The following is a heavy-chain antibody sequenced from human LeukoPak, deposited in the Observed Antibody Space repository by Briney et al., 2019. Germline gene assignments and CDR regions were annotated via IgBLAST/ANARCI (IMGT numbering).Heavy chain of an antibody. CDR2: IKQDGSEK. CDR1: GFTFSSYW. J-gene: IGHJ4*02. Sequence: GGSLRLSCAASGFTFSSYWMSWVRQAPGKGLEWVANIKQDGSEKYCVDSVKGRFTISRDNAKNSLYLQMNSLRAEDTAVYYCARDNPDYDFWSGYYRYWGQGTLVTVSS. CDR3: ARDNPDYDFWSGYYRY. D-gene: IGHD3-3*01. V-gene: IGHV3-7*01.